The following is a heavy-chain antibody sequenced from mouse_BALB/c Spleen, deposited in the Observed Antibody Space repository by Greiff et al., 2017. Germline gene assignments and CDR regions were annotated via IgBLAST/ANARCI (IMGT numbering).Heavy chain of an antibody. J-gene: IGHJ4*01. V-gene: IGHV5-17*02. CDR1: GFTFSSFG. CDR2: ISSGSSTI. CDR3: ARGGLRRDYAMDY. Sequence: DVMLVESGGGLVQPGGSRKLSCAASGFTFSSFGMHWVRQAPEKGLEWVAYISSGSSTIYYADTVKGRFTISRDNPKNTLFLQMTSLRSEDTAMYYCARGGLRRDYAMDYWGQGTSVTVSS. D-gene: IGHD2-4*01.